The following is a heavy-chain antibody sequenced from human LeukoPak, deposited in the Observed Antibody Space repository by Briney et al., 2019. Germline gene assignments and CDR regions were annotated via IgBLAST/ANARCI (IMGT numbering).Heavy chain of an antibody. J-gene: IGHJ3*02. Sequence: ASVKVSCKASGYTFTSYYMHWVRQAPGQGLEWMGLINPSGGSTSYAQKFQGRVTMTEDTSTDTAYMELSSLRSEDTAVYYCATSLLGYCSGGSCYDIWGQGTMVTVSS. CDR3: ATSLLGYCSGGSCYDI. CDR1: GYTFTSYY. CDR2: INPSGGST. D-gene: IGHD2-15*01. V-gene: IGHV1-46*01.